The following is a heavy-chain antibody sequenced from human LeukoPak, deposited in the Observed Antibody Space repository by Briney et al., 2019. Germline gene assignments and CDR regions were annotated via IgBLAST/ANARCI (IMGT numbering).Heavy chain of an antibody. CDR2: ITPGNSDT. Sequence: ESLKISCKGSGYSFSTYWIGWMRQIPGRGLEWMAIITPGNSDTQYSPSLQGQVTISADKSISTAYLQWSSLKASDSAMYYCATRIDGTYYWGQGTLVTVSS. CDR3: ATRIDGTYY. V-gene: IGHV5-51*01. CDR1: GYSFSTYW. J-gene: IGHJ4*02. D-gene: IGHD1-26*01.